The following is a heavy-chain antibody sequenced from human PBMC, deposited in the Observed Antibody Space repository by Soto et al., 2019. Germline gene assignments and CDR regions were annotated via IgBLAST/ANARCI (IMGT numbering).Heavy chain of an antibody. CDR3: ARLYYYDSSGYYSRTFFDY. D-gene: IGHD3-22*01. V-gene: IGHV4-59*01. Sequence: SETLSLTCTVSCGSISSYYWSWIRQPPGKGLEWIGYIYYSGSTNYNPSLKSRVTISVDTSKNQFSLKLSSVTAADTAVYYCARLYYYDSSGYYSRTFFDYWGQGTLVTVSS. CDR1: CGSISSYY. J-gene: IGHJ4*02. CDR2: IYYSGST.